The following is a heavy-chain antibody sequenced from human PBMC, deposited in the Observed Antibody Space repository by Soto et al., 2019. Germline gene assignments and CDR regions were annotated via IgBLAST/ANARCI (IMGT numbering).Heavy chain of an antibody. J-gene: IGHJ3*01. CDR2: IGPRGRDT. D-gene: IGHD1-26*01. CDR1: GFTINSHA. Sequence: LRLSCAVSGFTINSHAMGWVRQAPGKGLEWVSAIGPRGRDTYFADSVKGRFTISRDNSKNTVSLQMNSLRAEDTAVYYCAILGGTYYAFDFWGQGTLVTVSS. V-gene: IGHV3-23*01. CDR3: AILGGTYYAFDF.